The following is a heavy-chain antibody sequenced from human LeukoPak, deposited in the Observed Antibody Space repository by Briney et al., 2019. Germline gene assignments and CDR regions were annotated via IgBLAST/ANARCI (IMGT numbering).Heavy chain of an antibody. Sequence: ASVTVSCTASGYTFTSYGISWVRQAPGQGLEWMGWISAYNGNTNYAQKLQGRVTMTTDTSTSTAYMELRSLRSDDTAVYYCARGFPRYYYDSSGYYYFDYWGQGTLVTVSS. CDR1: GYTFTSYG. D-gene: IGHD3-22*01. CDR3: ARGFPRYYYDSSGYYYFDY. CDR2: ISAYNGNT. V-gene: IGHV1-18*01. J-gene: IGHJ4*02.